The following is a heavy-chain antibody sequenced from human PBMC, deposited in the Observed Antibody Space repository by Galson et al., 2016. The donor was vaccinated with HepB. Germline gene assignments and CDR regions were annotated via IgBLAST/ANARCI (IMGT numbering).Heavy chain of an antibody. D-gene: IGHD3-22*01. CDR1: GFSLTTNGVG. V-gene: IGHV2-5*02. CDR3: AHFDFHYDGRGHQTIGLLDI. Sequence: PALVKPTQTLTLTCTFSGFSLTTNGVGVGWIRQPPGKALEWVAIIYWDDDKRYSPSLESRLTITKDTSKNQVVLRMTNMDPVDTGTYYCAHFDFHYDGRGHQTIGLLDIWGPGTTVSVSS. CDR2: IYWDDDK. J-gene: IGHJ3*02.